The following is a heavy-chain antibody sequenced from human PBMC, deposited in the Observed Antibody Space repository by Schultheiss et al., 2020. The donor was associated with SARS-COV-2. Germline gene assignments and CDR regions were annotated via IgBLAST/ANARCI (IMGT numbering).Heavy chain of an antibody. CDR2: IYSGGST. D-gene: IGHD2/OR15-2a*01. CDR1: GFTVSSNY. CDR3: ARGPFYAGYYYGMDV. V-gene: IGHV3-66*01. Sequence: GGSLRLSCAASGFTVSSNYMSWVRQAPGKGLEWVSVIYSGGSTYYADSVKGRFTISRDNAKNSLYLQMNSLRAEDTAVYYCARGPFYAGYYYGMDVWGQGTTVTVSS. J-gene: IGHJ6*02.